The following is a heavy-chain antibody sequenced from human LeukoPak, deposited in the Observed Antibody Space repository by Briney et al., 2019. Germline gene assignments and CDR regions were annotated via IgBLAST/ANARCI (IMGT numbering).Heavy chain of an antibody. J-gene: IGHJ3*02. CDR1: GGSISSYY. D-gene: IGHD1-26*01. V-gene: IGHV4-59*08. Sequence: PSETLSLTCTVSGGSISSYYWSWIRQPPGKGLEWIGYIYYSGSTYYNPSLKSRVTISVDTSKNQFSLKLSSVTAADTAVYYCARIPWGLLQPGAFDIWGQGTMVTVSS. CDR3: ARIPWGLLQPGAFDI. CDR2: IYYSGST.